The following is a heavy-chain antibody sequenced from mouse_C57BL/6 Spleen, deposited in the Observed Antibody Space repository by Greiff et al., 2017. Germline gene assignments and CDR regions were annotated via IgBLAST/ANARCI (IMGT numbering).Heavy chain of an antibody. V-gene: IGHV2-5*01. D-gene: IGHD2-4*01. Sequence: QVQLKESGPGLVQPSQSLSITCTVSGFSLTSYGVHWVRQSPGKGLEGLGVLWRGGSTDYNAAFMSRLRLTKDNSKSQVFFKMKSLQADDTAIYYCAKKGDYDAHFAYWGQGTLVTVSA. CDR2: LWRGGST. CDR1: GFSLTSYG. CDR3: AKKGDYDAHFAY. J-gene: IGHJ3*01.